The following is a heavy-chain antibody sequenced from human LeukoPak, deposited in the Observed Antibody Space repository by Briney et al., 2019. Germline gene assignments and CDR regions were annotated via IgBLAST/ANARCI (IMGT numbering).Heavy chain of an antibody. D-gene: IGHD6-19*01. V-gene: IGHV1-3*03. CDR2: ITTGRGET. J-gene: IGHJ4*02. CDR3: ARGGKQWRGGNYFDS. CDR1: GYTFTDYA. Sequence: RASVTVSCKASGYTFTDYALHWVRQAPGQSLEWMGWITTGRGETRYSQEFQRRITFTRDTSVSTVYMDLSDLRSEDTAVYYCARGGKQWRGGNYFDSWGQGTLVAVSS.